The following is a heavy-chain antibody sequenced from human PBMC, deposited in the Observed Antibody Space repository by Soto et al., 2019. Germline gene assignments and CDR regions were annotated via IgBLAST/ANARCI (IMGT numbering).Heavy chain of an antibody. Sequence: PGGSLRLSCAASGFTFRGDAMSWVRQAPGKGLEWVSSISGSGEMTHYADSVKGRLTISRDNAKNTLYLQMESLRAEDTALYYCARSEMTYNWNDWGQGALVTVSS. CDR1: GFTFRGDA. D-gene: IGHD1-20*01. CDR2: ISGSGEMT. J-gene: IGHJ4*02. CDR3: ARSEMTYNWND. V-gene: IGHV3-23*01.